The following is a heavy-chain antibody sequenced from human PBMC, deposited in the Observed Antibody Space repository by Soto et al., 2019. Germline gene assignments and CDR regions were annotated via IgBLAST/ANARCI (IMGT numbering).Heavy chain of an antibody. CDR2: IYYSGSA. V-gene: IGHV4-30-4*01. Sequence: SETLSLTCPVSGGSIISDDYYWSWIRQPPGKGLEWIGYIYYSGSAYYTPSLQSRVSISIDTSKNQFSLKPTSVTATDTAVYYCAREIVGDYYYYYGMDVWGQGTTVTVSS. CDR1: GGSIISDDYY. D-gene: IGHD1-26*01. J-gene: IGHJ6*02. CDR3: AREIVGDYYYYYGMDV.